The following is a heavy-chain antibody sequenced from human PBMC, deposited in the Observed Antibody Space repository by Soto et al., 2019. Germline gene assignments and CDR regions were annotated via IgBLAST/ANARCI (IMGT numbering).Heavy chain of an antibody. CDR2: INSDGSST. CDR3: ARAGPHYDILTGYSGNHRSPPRWFDP. J-gene: IGHJ5*02. Sequence: PGGSLRLSCAASGFTFSSYWMHWVRQAPGKGLVWVSRINSDGSSTSYADSVKGRFTISRDNAKNTLYLQMNSLRAEDTAVYYCARAGPHYDILTGYSGNHRSPPRWFDPWGQGTLVTVSS. V-gene: IGHV3-74*01. D-gene: IGHD3-9*01. CDR1: GFTFSSYW.